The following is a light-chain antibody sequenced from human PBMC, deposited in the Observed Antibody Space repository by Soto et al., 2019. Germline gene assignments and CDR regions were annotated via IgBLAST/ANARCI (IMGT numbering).Light chain of an antibody. V-gene: IGKV3-15*01. Sequence: EVVMTQSPATLSVSPGESATLSCRASQTVSSNVAWYQQRPGQAPRLLIDGAFTRATGVPARFSGSRSGTEFTLTISNPQSEDFALYYCQQHNNWPYTFGQGTKLEIK. CDR3: QQHNNWPYT. J-gene: IGKJ2*01. CDR2: GAF. CDR1: QTVSSN.